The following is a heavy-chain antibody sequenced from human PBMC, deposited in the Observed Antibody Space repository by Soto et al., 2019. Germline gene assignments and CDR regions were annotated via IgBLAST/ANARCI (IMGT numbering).Heavy chain of an antibody. D-gene: IGHD6-19*01. CDR1: GGSISSSSYY. CDR2: IYFSGST. V-gene: IGHV4-39*01. Sequence: QLQLQESGPGLVKPSETLSLNCTFSGGSISSSSYYWAWIRQPPGQGLEWIGTIYFSGSTYYKPSLKSRVSISVDTSKNQFSLKLSSVTAADTAVYYCARTTWYSCGWCLDYWGQGTLVTVSS. CDR3: ARTTWYSCGWCLDY. J-gene: IGHJ4*02.